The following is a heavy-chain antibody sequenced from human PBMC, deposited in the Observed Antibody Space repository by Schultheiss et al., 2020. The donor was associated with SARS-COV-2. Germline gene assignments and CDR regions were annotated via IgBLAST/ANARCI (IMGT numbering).Heavy chain of an antibody. V-gene: IGHV3-53*01. J-gene: IGHJ6*02. CDR1: GFTFSSYA. D-gene: IGHD2-2*01. CDR2: IYSGGST. Sequence: GGSLRLSCAASGFTFSSYAMSWVRQAPGKGLEWVSVIYSGGSTYYADSVKGRFTISRDNSKNTLYLQMNSLRAEDTAVYYCASLPPADYYYGMDVWGQGTTVTVSS. CDR3: ASLPPADYYYGMDV.